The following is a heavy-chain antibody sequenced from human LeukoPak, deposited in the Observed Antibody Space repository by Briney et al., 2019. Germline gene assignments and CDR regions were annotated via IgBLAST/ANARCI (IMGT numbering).Heavy chain of an antibody. CDR1: GGSFSGYY. D-gene: IGHD6-19*01. V-gene: IGHV4-34*01. J-gene: IGHJ6*04. CDR3: AGGVADYYYYGMDV. CDR2: INHSGST. Sequence: PSETLSLTCAVYGGSFSGYYWSWIRQPPGKGLEWIGEINHSGSTNYNPSLKSRVTISVDTSKNQFSPKLSSVTAADTAVYYRAGGVADYYYYGMDVWAKGPRSPSPQ.